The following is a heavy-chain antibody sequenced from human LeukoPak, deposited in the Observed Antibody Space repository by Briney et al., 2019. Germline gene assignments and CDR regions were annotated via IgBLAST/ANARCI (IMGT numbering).Heavy chain of an antibody. CDR1: GYTFTSYG. V-gene: IGHV1-18*01. D-gene: IGHD2-8*01. Sequence: AASVKVSCKASGYTFTSYGISWVRQAPGQGLEWMGWIGAYNGNTNYAQKLQGRVTMTTDTSTSTAYMELRSLRSDDTAVYYCARDRASGVSMFDPWGQGTLVTVSS. CDR2: IGAYNGNT. CDR3: ARDRASGVSMFDP. J-gene: IGHJ5*02.